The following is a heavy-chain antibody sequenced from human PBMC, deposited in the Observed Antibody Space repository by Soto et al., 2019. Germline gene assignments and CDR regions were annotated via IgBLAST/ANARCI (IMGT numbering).Heavy chain of an antibody. CDR2: IYYSGST. CDR3: ARGSQEDYDYVWGSYAHPVPDY. D-gene: IGHD3-16*01. CDR1: GGSISSYY. V-gene: IGHV4-59*01. J-gene: IGHJ4*02. Sequence: SETLSLTCTVSGGSISSYYRSWIRQPPGKGLEWIGYIYYSGSTNYNPSLKSRVTISVDTSKNQFSLKLSSVTAADTAVYYCARGSQEDYDYVWGSYAHPVPDYWGQGTLVTVSS.